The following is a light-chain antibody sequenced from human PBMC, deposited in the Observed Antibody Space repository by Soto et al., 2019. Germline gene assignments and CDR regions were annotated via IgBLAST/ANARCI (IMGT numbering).Light chain of an antibody. V-gene: IGKV3-15*01. CDR2: GAF. CDR1: QSVSSN. J-gene: IGKJ1*01. Sequence: IVRTQSPTTRSVSPGERDTLSCRASQSVSSNLAWYQQKPGQAPSLLIYGAFTRATGIPARFSGTGSGTEFTLTFSLLQSEDSALYYFQQYTEWLVTCAQGTKVDIK. CDR3: QQYTEWLVT.